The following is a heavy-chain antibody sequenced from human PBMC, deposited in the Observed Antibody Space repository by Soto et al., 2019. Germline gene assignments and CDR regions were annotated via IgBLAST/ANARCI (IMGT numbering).Heavy chain of an antibody. Sequence: GGSLRLSCAASGFTFENYWMTWFRQAPGEGLEWVANIKQDGSEKNYVGSVKGRFTIFRDNAKKSVYLQMNSLRAEDTAVYFCARVIEARLYYYGMDVWGQGTTVTVSS. CDR1: GFTFENYW. D-gene: IGHD6-6*01. V-gene: IGHV3-7*01. CDR2: IKQDGSEK. J-gene: IGHJ6*02. CDR3: ARVIEARLYYYGMDV.